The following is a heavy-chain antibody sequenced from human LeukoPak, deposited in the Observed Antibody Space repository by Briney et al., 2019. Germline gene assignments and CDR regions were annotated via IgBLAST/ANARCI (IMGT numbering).Heavy chain of an antibody. CDR3: ARDSGSSSWTPGGYYFDY. D-gene: IGHD6-13*01. J-gene: IGHJ4*02. Sequence: ASVKVSCKASGYTFTSYGIRWVRQAPGQGLEWMGWISAYNGNTNYAQKLQGRVTMTTDTSTSTAYMELRSLRSDDTAVYYCARDSGSSSWTPGGYYFDYWGQGTLVTVSS. CDR2: ISAYNGNT. V-gene: IGHV1-18*01. CDR1: GYTFTSYG.